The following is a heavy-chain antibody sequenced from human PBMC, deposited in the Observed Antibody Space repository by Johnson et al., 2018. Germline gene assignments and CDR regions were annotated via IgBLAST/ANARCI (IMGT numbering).Heavy chain of an antibody. CDR2: NRNKANSYTT. CDR1: GFTFSDHY. J-gene: IGHJ1*01. Sequence: EVQLVETGGGLVQPGGSLRLSCAASGFTFSDHYMDWVRQAPGKGLEWVGRNRNKANSYTTEYAASVKGRFTISRDDSKNSLHLQMNSLKTEDTAVYYCARVMRSIGYSSFEYFQHWGQGPLVTVSS. D-gene: IGHD6-6*01. V-gene: IGHV3-72*01. CDR3: ARVMRSIGYSSFEYFQH.